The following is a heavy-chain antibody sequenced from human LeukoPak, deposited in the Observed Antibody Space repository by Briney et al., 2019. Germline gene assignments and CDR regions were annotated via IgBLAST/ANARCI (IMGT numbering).Heavy chain of an antibody. J-gene: IGHJ4*02. CDR3: ARDKLQQQLVLDY. CDR1: GGTFSSYT. D-gene: IGHD6-13*01. CDR2: IIPIFGTA. Sequence: SVKVSCKASGGTFSSYTISWVRQAPGQGLEWMGGIIPIFGTANYAQKFQGRVTITADESTSTAYMELSSLRSEDTAVYYCARDKLQQQLVLDYWGQGTLVTVSS. V-gene: IGHV1-69*01.